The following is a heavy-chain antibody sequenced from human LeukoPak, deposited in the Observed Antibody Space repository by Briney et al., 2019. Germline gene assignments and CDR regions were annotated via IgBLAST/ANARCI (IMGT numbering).Heavy chain of an antibody. J-gene: IGHJ5*02. CDR2: INTNTGNP. Sequence: GASVKVSCKASGYTFTSYAMNWVRQAPGQGLEWMGWINTNTGNPTYAQGFTGGFVFSLDTSVSTAYLQISSLKAEDTAVYYCAREGGVRGVIISSWFDHWGQGTLVTVSS. D-gene: IGHD3-10*01. CDR1: GYTFTSYA. V-gene: IGHV7-4-1*02. CDR3: AREGGVRGVIISSWFDH.